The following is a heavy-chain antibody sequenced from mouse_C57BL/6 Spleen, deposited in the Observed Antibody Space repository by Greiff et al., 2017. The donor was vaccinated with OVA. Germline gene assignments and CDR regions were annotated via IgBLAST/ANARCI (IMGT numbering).Heavy chain of an antibody. J-gene: IGHJ4*01. CDR1: GYAFSSSW. V-gene: IGHV1-82*01. Sequence: VQLQPSGPELVKPGASVTISCKASGYAFSSSWMNWVKQRPGKGLEWIGRIYPGDGATNYNGKFKGKATLTADKSSSTAYMQLSSLTSEDSAVYFCARDGYYVHYAMDYWGQGTSVTVSS. CDR3: ARDGYYVHYAMDY. D-gene: IGHD2-3*01. CDR2: IYPGDGAT.